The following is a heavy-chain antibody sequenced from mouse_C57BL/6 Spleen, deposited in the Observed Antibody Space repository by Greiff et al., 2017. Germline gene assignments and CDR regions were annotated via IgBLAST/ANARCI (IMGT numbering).Heavy chain of an antibody. CDR1: GYTFTSYW. J-gene: IGHJ1*03. CDR2: FHPSDSDT. Sequence: VKLQQPGAELVKPGASVKVSCKASGYTFTSYWMHWVKQRPGQGLEWIGRFHPSDSDTNYNQKFKGKATLTVDKSSSTAYMQLSSLTSEDSAVYYCAIEGSWYFYVWGTGTTVTVCS. V-gene: IGHV1-74*01. CDR3: AIEGSWYFYV.